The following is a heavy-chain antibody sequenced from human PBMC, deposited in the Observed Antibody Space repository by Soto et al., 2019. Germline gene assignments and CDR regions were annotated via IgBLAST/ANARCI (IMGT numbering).Heavy chain of an antibody. J-gene: IGHJ4*02. CDR1: GASISSYY. CDR3: XXDAYSSSHFDY. Sequence: QVQLQESGPGLVKPSETLSLTCTVSGASISSYYWSWIRQPPGKRLEWVGFISYSGNTNYNPSLESRVTISVDTSKNQFSLRLSSVTAADXXVXXCXXDAYSSSHFDYWGQGTLVTVSS. D-gene: IGHD6-6*01. V-gene: IGHV4-59*01. CDR2: ISYSGNT.